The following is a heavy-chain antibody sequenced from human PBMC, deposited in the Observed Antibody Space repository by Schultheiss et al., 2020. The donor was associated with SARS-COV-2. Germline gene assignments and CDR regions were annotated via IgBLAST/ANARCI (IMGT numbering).Heavy chain of an antibody. CDR2: ISGSGGST. V-gene: IGHV3-23*01. D-gene: IGHD2-15*01. J-gene: IGHJ6*02. Sequence: GGSLRLSCAASGFTFSSYAMSWVRQAPGKGLEWVSAISGSGGSTYYADSVKGRFTISRDNSKNTLYLQMNSLRAEDTAVYYCAKDIVVVVAASHYYYYGMDVWGQGTTVTVSS. CDR1: GFTFSSYA. CDR3: AKDIVVVVAASHYYYYGMDV.